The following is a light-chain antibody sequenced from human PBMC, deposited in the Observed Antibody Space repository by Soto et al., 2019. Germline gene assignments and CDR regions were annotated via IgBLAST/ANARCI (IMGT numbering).Light chain of an antibody. CDR1: SSNIGGYS. CDR2: DDD. Sequence: QSVLTQPPSVSAAPGQKVTISCSGSSSNIGGYSVSWYQPLPGTAPNLLIYDDDKRPSAIPDRFSGSKSGTSATLGITGFQTGDEADYYCGSWASSLSAYVFATGTKVTV. CDR3: GSWASSLSAYV. V-gene: IGLV1-51*01. J-gene: IGLJ1*01.